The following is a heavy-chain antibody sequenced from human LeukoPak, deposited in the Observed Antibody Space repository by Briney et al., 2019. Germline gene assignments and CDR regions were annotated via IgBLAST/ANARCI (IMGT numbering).Heavy chain of an antibody. CDR2: ISSSTSYI. V-gene: IGHV3-21*04. CDR3: AKEGVLRYFDWSPGGDAFDI. D-gene: IGHD3-9*01. J-gene: IGHJ3*02. CDR1: GFTFSSYS. Sequence: GGSLRLSCAASGFTFSSYSMNWIRQAPGKGLEWVSSISSSTSYIYYADSVKGRFTISSDNSKNTLYLQMNSLRAEDTAVYYCAKEGVLRYFDWSPGGDAFDIWGQGTMVTVSS.